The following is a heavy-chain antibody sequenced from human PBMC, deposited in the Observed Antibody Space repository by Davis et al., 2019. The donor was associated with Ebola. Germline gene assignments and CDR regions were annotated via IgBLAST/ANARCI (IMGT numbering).Heavy chain of an antibody. CDR1: GGTFSSYA. J-gene: IGHJ4*02. CDR2: IIPILGIA. V-gene: IGHV1-69*04. D-gene: IGHD5-18*01. CDR3: ARDLDTAMVTD. Sequence: SVKVSCKASGGTFSSYAISWVRQAPGQGLEWMGRIIPILGIANYAQKFQGRVTIIADKSTSTAYMELSSLRSEDTAVYYCARDLDTAMVTDWGQGTLVTVSS.